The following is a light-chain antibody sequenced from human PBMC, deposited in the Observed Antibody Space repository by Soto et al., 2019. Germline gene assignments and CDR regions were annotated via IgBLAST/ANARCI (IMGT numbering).Light chain of an antibody. J-gene: IGKJ1*01. CDR1: QIVSSD. Sequence: EVVVKQSPATRSVYPGERATLSCRASQIVSSDLAWYQQKFGQAPRLLIYAASTRATGVPARFSGSGSGADFTLTISSLQSEDFAVYYCQQYNNWPWTFGQGSKVEIK. CDR2: AAS. V-gene: IGKV3-15*01. CDR3: QQYNNWPWT.